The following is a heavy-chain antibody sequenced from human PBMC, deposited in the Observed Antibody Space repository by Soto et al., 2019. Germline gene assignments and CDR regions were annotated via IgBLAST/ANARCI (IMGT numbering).Heavy chain of an antibody. CDR1: GFTFNGFA. Sequence: LRLSCAASGFTFNGFAMSWVRQAPVKGLEWVSAISASGDSTYYTDSVKGRFTISRDNSKSTLSLQMNSLRVEDTAVYYCAKDRYNWNPSWGMDVWGQGTTVTVSS. CDR2: ISASGDST. J-gene: IGHJ6*02. D-gene: IGHD1-20*01. CDR3: AKDRYNWNPSWGMDV. V-gene: IGHV3-23*01.